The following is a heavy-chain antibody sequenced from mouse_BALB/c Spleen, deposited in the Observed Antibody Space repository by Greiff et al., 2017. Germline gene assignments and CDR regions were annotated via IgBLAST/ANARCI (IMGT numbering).Heavy chain of an antibody. D-gene: IGHD3-3*01. CDR1: GYTFTSYW. V-gene: IGHV1-7*01. J-gene: IGHJ3*01. Sequence: QVQLQQSGAELAKPGASVKMSCKASGYTFTSYWMHWVKQRPGQGLEWIGYINPSTGYTEYNQKFKDKATLTADKSSSTAYMQLSSLTSEDSAVYYCARYPGRIAYWGQGTLVTVSA. CDR3: ARYPGRIAY. CDR2: INPSTGYT.